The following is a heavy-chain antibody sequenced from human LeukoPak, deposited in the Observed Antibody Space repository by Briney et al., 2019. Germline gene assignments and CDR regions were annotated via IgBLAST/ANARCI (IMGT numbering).Heavy chain of an antibody. CDR3: ARQPPVGYDSSGYYYLGSDY. D-gene: IGHD3-22*01. V-gene: IGHV3-20*04. J-gene: IGHJ4*02. CDR1: GFTFDDYG. CDR2: INWNGGST. Sequence: GGSLRLSCAASGFTFDDYGMSWARQAPGKGLEWVSGINWNGGSTGYADSVKGRFTISRDNAKNSLYLQMNSLRAEDTALYYCARQPPVGYDSSGYYYLGSDYWGQGTLVTVSS.